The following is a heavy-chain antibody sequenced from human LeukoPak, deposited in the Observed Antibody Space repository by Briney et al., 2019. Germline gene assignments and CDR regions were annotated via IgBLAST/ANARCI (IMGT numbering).Heavy chain of an antibody. J-gene: IGHJ4*02. CDR1: GGSMSSYY. D-gene: IGHD5-24*01. CDR2: IYYSGSN. Sequence: NPSETLSLTCTVSGGSMSSYYWSWIRQPPGKGLEWIGYIYYSGSNKYNPSLKSRVTISVDTSKNQFSLKLSSVTAADTAVYYCARGARAGYNLEPFDYWGQGTLVTVSS. CDR3: ARGARAGYNLEPFDY. V-gene: IGHV4-59*08.